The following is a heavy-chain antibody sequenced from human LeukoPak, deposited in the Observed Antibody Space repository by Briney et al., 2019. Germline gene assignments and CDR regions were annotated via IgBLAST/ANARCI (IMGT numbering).Heavy chain of an antibody. CDR1: GFTFSSYS. Sequence: GGSLRLSCAASGFTFSSYSMNWVRQAPGKGLVWVSRINSDGSSTSYADSVKGRFTISRDNAKNTLYLQMNSLRAEDTAVYYCAKKDGVYSYGPNFDYWGQGTLVTVSS. D-gene: IGHD5-18*01. V-gene: IGHV3-74*01. CDR2: INSDGSST. J-gene: IGHJ4*02. CDR3: AKKDGVYSYGPNFDY.